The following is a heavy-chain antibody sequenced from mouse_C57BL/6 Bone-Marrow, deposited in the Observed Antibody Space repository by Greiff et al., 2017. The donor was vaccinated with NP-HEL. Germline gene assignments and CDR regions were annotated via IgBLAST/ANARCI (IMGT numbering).Heavy chain of an antibody. CDR3: ARENYHYFDY. J-gene: IGHJ2*01. D-gene: IGHD1-1*02. Sequence: EVQLQQSGPELVKPGASVKISCKASGYTFTDYYMNWVKQSHGKSLEWIGDINPNNGGTSYNQKFKGKATLTVDKSSSTAYMELRSLTSEDSAVYYCARENYHYFDYWGQGTTLTVSS. CDR1: GYTFTDYY. CDR2: INPNNGGT. V-gene: IGHV1-26*01.